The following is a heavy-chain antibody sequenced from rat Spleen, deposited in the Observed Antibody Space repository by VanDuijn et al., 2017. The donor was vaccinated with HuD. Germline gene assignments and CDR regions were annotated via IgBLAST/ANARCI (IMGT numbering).Heavy chain of an antibody. CDR1: GFTFNNYW. CDR2: ISTCAGNT. CDR3: AKDRDGGYTFDY. D-gene: IGHD1-11*01. J-gene: IGHJ2*01. Sequence: EVQLVESGGGLVQPGSSLKLSCVASGFTFNNYWMTWIRQAPGKGLEWVASISTCAGNTYYRDSVKGRFTISRDNAKSSLYLQMDSLRYEDTATYYCAKDRDGGYTFDYWGQGVMVTVSS. V-gene: IGHV5-31*01.